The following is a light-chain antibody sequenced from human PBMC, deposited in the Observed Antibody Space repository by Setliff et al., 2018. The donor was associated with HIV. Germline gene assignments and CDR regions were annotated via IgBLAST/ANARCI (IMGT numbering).Light chain of an antibody. CDR1: SSGVGGYNY. CDR2: EVS. J-gene: IGLJ1*01. CDR3: SSYTSSSPLYV. Sequence: QSVLAQPASVSGSPGQSITISCTGTSSGVGGYNYVSWYQQHPGKAPKLVIYEVSNRPSGVSDRFSGSKSGNTASLTISGLQTEDEADYFCSSYTSSSPLYVFGTGTKVTVL. V-gene: IGLV2-14*01.